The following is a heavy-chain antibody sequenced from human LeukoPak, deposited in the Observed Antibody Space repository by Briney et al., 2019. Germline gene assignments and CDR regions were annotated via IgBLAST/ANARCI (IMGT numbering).Heavy chain of an antibody. J-gene: IGHJ3*02. V-gene: IGHV3-23*01. CDR2: ISGSGGNT. CDR3: AKEWDLLGAFDI. Sequence: GGSLRLSCAASGFTFNNYAMSWVRRAPGKGLEWVSAISGSGGNTFYADSVKGRFTISRDNSKNTLYLQMNSLRAGDTAVYFCAKEWDLLGAFDIWGQGTAVTVSS. CDR1: GFTFNNYA. D-gene: IGHD1-26*01.